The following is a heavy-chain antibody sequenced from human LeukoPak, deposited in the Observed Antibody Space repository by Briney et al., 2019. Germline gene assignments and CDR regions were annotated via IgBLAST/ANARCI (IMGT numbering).Heavy chain of an antibody. Sequence: SETLSLTCSVSGDSISTSSYYWGWIRQPPGKGLEWVGTIYYSGSTYYNPSLTRLVTISVDTSKTPFSLKLSSVTAADTAVYYCAREGIAAAGTYFDYWGQGTLVTVSS. D-gene: IGHD6-13*01. J-gene: IGHJ4*02. CDR1: GDSISTSSYY. CDR2: IYYSGST. CDR3: AREGIAAAGTYFDY. V-gene: IGHV4-39*01.